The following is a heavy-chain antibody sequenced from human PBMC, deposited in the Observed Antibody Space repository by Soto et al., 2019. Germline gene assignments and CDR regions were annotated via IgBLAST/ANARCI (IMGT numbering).Heavy chain of an antibody. CDR3: TRDIGGKGAY. CDR1: GFTFSSYW. D-gene: IGHD3-10*01. CDR2: IDEYGSTI. V-gene: IGHV3-74*01. J-gene: IGHJ4*02. Sequence: EVQLVESGGGLVQPGGSLRLSCAASGFTFSSYWMHWVRQVPGKGLLWVSRIDEYGSTINYADSVRGRFTISRDNARNNLYLEIKRLRAEDTALYYCTRDIGGKGAYWGPGTLVTVSS.